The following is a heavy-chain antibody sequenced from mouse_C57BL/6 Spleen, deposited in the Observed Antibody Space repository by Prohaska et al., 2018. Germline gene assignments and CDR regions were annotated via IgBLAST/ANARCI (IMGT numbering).Heavy chain of an antibody. V-gene: IGHV11-2*01. J-gene: IGHJ1*03. CDR2: INSDGSAI. Sequence: EVQLLATGGGLVQPGGSRGLSCVGSGFTFSGFWMRWVRQTPGKTLEWIGDINSDGSAINYAPSIKDRFTIFRDNDKSTLYLQMSNVRSEDTATYFCMRYGDYWYFDVWGTGTTVTVSS. CDR3: MRYGDYWYFDV. CDR1: GFTFSGFW.